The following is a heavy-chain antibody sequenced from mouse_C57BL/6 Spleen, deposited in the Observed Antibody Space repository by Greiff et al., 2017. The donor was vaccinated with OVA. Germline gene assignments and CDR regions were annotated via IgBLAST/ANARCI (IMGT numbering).Heavy chain of an antibody. Sequence: QVQLQQPGAELVKPGASVKLSCKASGYTFTSYWMHWVKQRPGQGLEWIGMIHPNSGSTNYNEKFKSKATLTVDKSSSTAYMQLSSLTSEDSAVYYCARDYYGSGGAGFAYWGQGTLVTVSA. D-gene: IGHD1-1*01. V-gene: IGHV1-64*01. CDR1: GYTFTSYW. CDR2: IHPNSGST. J-gene: IGHJ3*01. CDR3: ARDYYGSGGAGFAY.